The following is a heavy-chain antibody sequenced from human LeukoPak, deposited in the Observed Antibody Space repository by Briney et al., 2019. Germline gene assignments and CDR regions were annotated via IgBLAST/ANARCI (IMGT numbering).Heavy chain of an antibody. D-gene: IGHD6-19*01. V-gene: IGHV3-48*03. CDR2: ISSSGSTI. Sequence: PGGSLRLSCAASGFTFSSYAMTWVRQAPGKGLEWVSYISSSGSTIYYADSVKGRFTISRDNAKNSLYLQMNSLRAEDTAVYYCAREFGWLVPVDYWGQGTLVTVSS. J-gene: IGHJ4*02. CDR3: AREFGWLVPVDY. CDR1: GFTFSSYA.